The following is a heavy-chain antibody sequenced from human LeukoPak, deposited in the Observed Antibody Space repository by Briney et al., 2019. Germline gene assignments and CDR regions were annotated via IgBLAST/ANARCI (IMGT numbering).Heavy chain of an antibody. Sequence: ASVKVSCKASGYTFTGYYMHWVRQAPGQGLEWMGWINPNSGGTNYAQKFQGRVTITADKSTSTAYMELSSLRSEDTAVYYCARDLLQRWAGGAWFDPWGQGTLVTVSS. D-gene: IGHD4-23*01. V-gene: IGHV1-2*02. CDR2: INPNSGGT. J-gene: IGHJ5*02. CDR3: ARDLLQRWAGGAWFDP. CDR1: GYTFTGYY.